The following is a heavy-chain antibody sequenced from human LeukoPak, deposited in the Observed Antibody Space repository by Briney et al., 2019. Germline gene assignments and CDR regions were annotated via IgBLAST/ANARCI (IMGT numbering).Heavy chain of an antibody. D-gene: IGHD2-2*01. CDR3: ARGRCVGSTNCYYFDS. CDR2: TNPNSGNT. Sequence: ASVKVSCKASGYTFTTYDINWVRQATGQGLEWMGWTNPNSGNTGYAQKFQGRVTITRDTSASTAYMELSSLRSEDTAVYYCARGRCVGSTNCYYFDSWGQGTLVTVSS. J-gene: IGHJ4*02. V-gene: IGHV1-8*01. CDR1: GYTFTTYD.